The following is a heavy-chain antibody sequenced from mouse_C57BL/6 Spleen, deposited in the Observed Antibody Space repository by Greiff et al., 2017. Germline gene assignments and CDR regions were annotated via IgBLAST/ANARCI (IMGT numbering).Heavy chain of an antibody. CDR1: GYTFTSYW. Sequence: QVQLQQPGAELVKPGASVKLSCKASGYTFTSYWMHWVKQRPGRGLEWIGRIDPNSGGTKYNEKFKSKATLTVDKPASTAYMQLSSLTSEDSAVYYCARSPLYGSSYKGYFDVWGTGTTVTVSS. J-gene: IGHJ1*03. D-gene: IGHD1-1*01. V-gene: IGHV1-72*01. CDR3: ARSPLYGSSYKGYFDV. CDR2: IDPNSGGT.